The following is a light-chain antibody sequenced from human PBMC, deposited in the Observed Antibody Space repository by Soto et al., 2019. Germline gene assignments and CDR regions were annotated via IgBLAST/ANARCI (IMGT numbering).Light chain of an antibody. J-gene: IGKJ2*01. CDR3: QQSSDLPYT. Sequence: DIQMTQSPSSLSASVGDRVTITCRASQIISTYLNWYQQNPGKAPKLLIYASSSLQSGVPSRFSGSGSGTDFALTSSSLQPEDFATYYFQQSSDLPYTFGHGTKLESK. V-gene: IGKV1-39*01. CDR2: ASS. CDR1: QIISTY.